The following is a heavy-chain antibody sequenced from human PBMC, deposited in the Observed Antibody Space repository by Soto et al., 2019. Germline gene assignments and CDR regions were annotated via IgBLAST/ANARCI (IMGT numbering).Heavy chain of an antibody. CDR2: IDPSDSYT. V-gene: IGHV5-10-1*01. D-gene: IGHD3-22*01. Sequence: PGESLKISCKGSGYSFTSYWISWVRQMPGKGLEWMGRIDPSDSYTNYSPSFQGHVTISADKPISTAYLQWSSLKASDTAMYYCARTLVHDSSGYYPLYAFDIWGQGTMVTVSS. J-gene: IGHJ3*02. CDR1: GYSFTSYW. CDR3: ARTLVHDSSGYYPLYAFDI.